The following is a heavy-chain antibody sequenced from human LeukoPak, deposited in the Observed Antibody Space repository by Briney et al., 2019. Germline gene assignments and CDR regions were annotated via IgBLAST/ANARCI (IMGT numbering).Heavy chain of an antibody. Sequence: QPSETLSLTCTVSGGSISSDSYYWSWIRQPAGKGLEWIGRIYTSGSTNYNPSLKSRVTISVDTSKNQFSLKLSSVTTADTAVYYCARGSGGPIDYWGQGALVTVSS. CDR3: ARGSGGPIDY. CDR2: IYTSGST. V-gene: IGHV4-61*02. J-gene: IGHJ4*02. CDR1: GGSISSDSYY. D-gene: IGHD3-3*01.